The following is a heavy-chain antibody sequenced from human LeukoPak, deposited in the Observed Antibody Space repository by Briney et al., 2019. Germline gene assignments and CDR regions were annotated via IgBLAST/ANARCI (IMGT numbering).Heavy chain of an antibody. CDR3: ARSHDYVWGSYRYIWNY. V-gene: IGHV1-69*05. J-gene: IGHJ4*02. D-gene: IGHD3-16*02. Sequence: SVKGSCKASGGTFSSYAISLVRQAPGQGLEWMGRIIPIFGTANYAQKFQGRVTITTDESTSTAYMELSSLRSEDTAVYYCARSHDYVWGSYRYIWNYWGQGTLVTVSS. CDR2: IIPIFGTA. CDR1: GGTFSSYA.